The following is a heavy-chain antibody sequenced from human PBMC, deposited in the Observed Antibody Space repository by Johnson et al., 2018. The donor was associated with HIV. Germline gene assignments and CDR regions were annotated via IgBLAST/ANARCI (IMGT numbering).Heavy chain of an antibody. Sequence: QVQLVESGGGLVKPGGSLRLSCAASGFTFSDYYMSWIRQAPGKGLEWVSYISSSGSTIYYADSVKGRLTISRDYAKNSLYLQMNGLRAEDTAVYYCARDPFTPAGSDAFDIWGQGTMVTVSS. J-gene: IGHJ3*02. D-gene: IGHD2-15*01. V-gene: IGHV3-11*04. CDR3: ARDPFTPAGSDAFDI. CDR2: ISSSGSTI. CDR1: GFTFSDYY.